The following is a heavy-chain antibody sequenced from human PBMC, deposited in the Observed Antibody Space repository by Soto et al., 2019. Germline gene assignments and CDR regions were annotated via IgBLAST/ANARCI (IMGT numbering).Heavy chain of an antibody. D-gene: IGHD1-26*01. Sequence: SDTLSLTCTVTGCSIASSFYYWGWFLQPPGMGREWIGTIYYSGSTNYNPALQSRVTISIDTSKNQFSLNLSSVTASDTAVYYCARHVRGATWAYFDFWGQG. J-gene: IGHJ4*02. CDR1: GCSIASSFYY. V-gene: IGHV4-39*01. CDR3: ARHVRGATWAYFDF. CDR2: IYYSGST.